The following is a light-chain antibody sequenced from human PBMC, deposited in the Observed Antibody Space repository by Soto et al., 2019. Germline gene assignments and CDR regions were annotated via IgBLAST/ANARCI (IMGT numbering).Light chain of an antibody. CDR1: QSVSSSY. CDR3: QQYGSSLYT. J-gene: IGKJ2*01. V-gene: IGKV3-20*01. CDR2: GAS. Sequence: EIVLTQSPGTLSLSPGERATLSCRASQSVSSSYLAWYQQKPGQAPRLLIYGASSRATGIPDRLSGSGSGTDFTLTISRLGPEDFAVYYCQQYGSSLYTFGQGTKLEIK.